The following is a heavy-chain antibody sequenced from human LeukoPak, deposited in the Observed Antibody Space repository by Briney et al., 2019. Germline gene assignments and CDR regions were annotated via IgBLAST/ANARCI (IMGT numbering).Heavy chain of an antibody. Sequence: GGSLTLSCAASGFTFTTYPMTWVRRAPGRGLEWVSAIGTSGNSKYHAVSVRGRFTVSRDNFKNSLYLQMDRVRAEDTAVYYCAAGLYYYGMDMWGQGTTVTVSS. J-gene: IGHJ6*02. V-gene: IGHV3-23*01. CDR2: IGTSGNSK. CDR3: AAGLYYYGMDM. D-gene: IGHD6-13*01. CDR1: GFTFTTYP.